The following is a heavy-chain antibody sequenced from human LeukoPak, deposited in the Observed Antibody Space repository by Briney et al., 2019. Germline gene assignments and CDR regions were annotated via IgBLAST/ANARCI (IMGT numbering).Heavy chain of an antibody. V-gene: IGHV3-66*01. CDR1: GFTVSSNY. D-gene: IGHD3-16*02. Sequence: GGSLRLSCAASGFTVSSNYMSWVRQAPGKGLEWVSVIYSGGSTYYADSVKGRFTISRDNSKNTLYLQMNSLRAEDTAVYYCARDLGSAWGSYRPYWGQGTLVTVSS. CDR3: ARDLGSAWGSYRPY. J-gene: IGHJ4*02. CDR2: IYSGGST.